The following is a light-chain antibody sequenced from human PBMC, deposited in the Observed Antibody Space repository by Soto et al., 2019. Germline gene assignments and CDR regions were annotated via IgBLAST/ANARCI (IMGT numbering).Light chain of an antibody. CDR2: EVS. CDR1: SSDIGGYKY. J-gene: IGLJ2*01. V-gene: IGLV2-14*01. CDR3: SSYTSSGTLVV. Sequence: QSALTQPASVSGSPGQSITISCTGTSSDIGGYKYVSWYQQHPGKAPKLMIFEVSNRPSGVSNRFSGSKSGNTASLTISGLQPDDEADYYCSSYTSSGTLVVFGAGTKLTVL.